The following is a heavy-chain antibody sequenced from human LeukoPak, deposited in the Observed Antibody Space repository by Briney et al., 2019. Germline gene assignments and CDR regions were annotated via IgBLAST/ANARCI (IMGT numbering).Heavy chain of an antibody. Sequence: PGGSLRLSCAASGFTFSSYGMHWVRQAPGKGLEWVAVIWYDGSNKYYADSVKGRFTISRDNSKNTLYLQMNSLRAEDTAVYYCAKEIAAAANWFDPWGQGTLVTVSS. D-gene: IGHD6-13*01. V-gene: IGHV3-33*06. J-gene: IGHJ5*02. CDR2: IWYDGSNK. CDR1: GFTFSSYG. CDR3: AKEIAAAANWFDP.